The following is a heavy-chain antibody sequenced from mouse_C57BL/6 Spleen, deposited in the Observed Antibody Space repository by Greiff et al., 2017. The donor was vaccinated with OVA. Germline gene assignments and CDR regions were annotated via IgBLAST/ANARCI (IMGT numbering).Heavy chain of an antibody. CDR1: GYSITSDY. D-gene: IGHD1-1*01. V-gene: IGHV3-8*01. J-gene: IGHJ1*03. Sequence: EVKLVESGPGLAKPSQTLSLTCSVTGYSITSDYWNWIRKFPGNKLEYMGYISYSGSTYYNPSLKSRISITRDTSKNQYYLQLNSVTTEDTATYDCARNYYGSSLYWYFDVWGTGTTVTVSS. CDR3: ARNYYGSSLYWYFDV. CDR2: ISYSGST.